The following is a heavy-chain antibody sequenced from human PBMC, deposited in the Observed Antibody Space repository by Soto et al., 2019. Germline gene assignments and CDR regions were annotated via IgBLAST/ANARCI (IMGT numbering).Heavy chain of an antibody. D-gene: IGHD2-21*01. CDR3: AGLIRRDY. CDR2: IDWDDEK. CDR1: RFSLTASDTH. V-gene: IGHV2-70*04. Sequence: SGAMPVNEAQTITITETISRFSLTASDTHENWIRQPPGKSLEWLARIDWDDEKFYRTSLKRRLTISRDTSKNQVVLTITNMDPVDTATYYCAGLIRRDY. J-gene: IGHJ4*01.